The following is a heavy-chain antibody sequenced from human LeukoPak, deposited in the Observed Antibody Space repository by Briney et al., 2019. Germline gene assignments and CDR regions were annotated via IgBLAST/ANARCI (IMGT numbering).Heavy chain of an antibody. Sequence: ASVKVSCKASGYTFTSYDINWVRQATGQGLEWIGWMNPATGNTGYAQNFQGRVTMTRNTSINIAYMELSSLRSDDTAVYYCAREDNSGPPLDSWGQGSLVTVSS. J-gene: IGHJ4*02. CDR3: AREDNSGPPLDS. D-gene: IGHD3-22*01. CDR2: MNPATGNT. CDR1: GYTFTSYD. V-gene: IGHV1-8*01.